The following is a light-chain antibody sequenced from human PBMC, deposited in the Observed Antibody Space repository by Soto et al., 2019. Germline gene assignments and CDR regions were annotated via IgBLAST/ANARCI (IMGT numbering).Light chain of an antibody. CDR2: GAS. CDR3: QQYGSSGT. CDR1: QSVNSY. J-gene: IGKJ1*01. V-gene: IGKV3-20*01. Sequence: EIVLTQSPATLSLSPGERATLSFTASQSVNSYLAWYRQKPGQAPRLLIYGASNRATGIPDRFSGSGSGTDFTLTISRLEPEDFAVYYCQQYGSSGTFGQGTKVDIK.